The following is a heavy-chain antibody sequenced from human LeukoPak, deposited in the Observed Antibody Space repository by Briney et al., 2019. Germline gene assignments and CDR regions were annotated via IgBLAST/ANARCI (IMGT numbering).Heavy chain of an antibody. D-gene: IGHD2-2*03. Sequence: GGSLRLSCAASGFTFSSYAVTWVRQAPGKGQEWVSAISGTGGSTFYADSVKGRFTISRDNSKNTPYLQMKSLRPEDTAVYYCARGDGYCSSASCSGNWGQGTLVTVSS. CDR1: GFTFSSYA. CDR3: ARGDGYCSSASCSGN. J-gene: IGHJ4*02. CDR2: ISGTGGST. V-gene: IGHV3-23*01.